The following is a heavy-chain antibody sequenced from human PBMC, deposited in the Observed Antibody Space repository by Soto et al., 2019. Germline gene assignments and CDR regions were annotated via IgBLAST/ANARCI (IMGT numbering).Heavy chain of an antibody. D-gene: IGHD2-2*01. CDR1: GGTFSSYA. V-gene: IGHV1-69*13. Sequence: SVKVSCKASGGTFSSYAISWVRQAPGQGLEWMGGIIPIFGTANYAQKFQGRVTITADESTSTAYMELSSLRSEDTAVYYCASLALGYCSSTSCPPAEYFQHWGQGTLVTVSS. CDR2: IIPIFGTA. J-gene: IGHJ1*01. CDR3: ASLALGYCSSTSCPPAEYFQH.